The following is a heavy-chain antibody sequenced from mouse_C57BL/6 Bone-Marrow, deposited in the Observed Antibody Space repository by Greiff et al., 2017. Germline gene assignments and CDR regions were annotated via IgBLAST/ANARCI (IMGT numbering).Heavy chain of an antibody. D-gene: IGHD2-3*01. CDR1: GFSLTSYG. V-gene: IGHV2-6-1*01. Sequence: VQGVESGPGLVAPSQSLSITCTVSGFSLTSYGVHWVRQPPGKGLEWLVVIWSDGSTTYTSAIKSRLSISTDNSKSQVFLKMNSLQTDDPSMYNCARHRLLLRDYAMDYWGQGTSVTVSA. J-gene: IGHJ4*01. CDR2: IWSDGST. CDR3: ARHRLLLRDYAMDY.